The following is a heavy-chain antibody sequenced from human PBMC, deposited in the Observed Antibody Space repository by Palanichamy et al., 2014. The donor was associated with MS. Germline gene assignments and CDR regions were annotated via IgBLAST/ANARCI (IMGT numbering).Heavy chain of an antibody. D-gene: IGHD3-3*01. Sequence: QVQLVQSGAEVRKPGASVKVSCKVSGYTLVELAMHWVRQAPGKGLEWMGGFNPEDRETIYAQKFQGRVTMTEDTSTNTAYMELNSMRSEDTAVYYCTTYKTVFGMTPPFDYWGQGTLVTVSS. J-gene: IGHJ4*02. CDR1: GYTLVELA. V-gene: IGHV1-24*01. CDR3: TTYKTVFGMTPPFDY. CDR2: FNPEDRET.